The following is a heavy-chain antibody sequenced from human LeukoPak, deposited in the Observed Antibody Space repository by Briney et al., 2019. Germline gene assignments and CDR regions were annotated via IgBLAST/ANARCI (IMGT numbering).Heavy chain of an antibody. D-gene: IGHD3-10*01. J-gene: IGHJ6*02. CDR1: GFTVSTNC. CDR3: ARDGGSGSYSNGDPTGYLYYGMDV. CDR2: IYTGDIT. V-gene: IGHV3-66*01. Sequence: PGGSLRLSCAASGFTVSTNCMSWVRQAPGKGLEWVSFIYTGDITYYADSVKGRFTISRDTSKSTLYLQMNSLRAEDTAVYYCARDGGSGSYSNGDPTGYLYYGMDVWGQGTTVTVSS.